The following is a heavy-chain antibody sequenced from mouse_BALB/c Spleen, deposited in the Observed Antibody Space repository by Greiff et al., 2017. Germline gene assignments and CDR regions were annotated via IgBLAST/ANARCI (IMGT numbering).Heavy chain of an antibody. Sequence: EVKLQESGPGLVKPSQSLSLTCSVTGYSITSGYYWNWIRQFPGNKLEWMGYISYDGSNNYNPSLKNRISITRDTSKNQFFLKLNSVTTEDTATYYCARGGVITTVVATLRNYAMDYWGQGTSVTVSS. CDR3: ARGGVITTVVATLRNYAMDY. D-gene: IGHD1-1*01. CDR2: ISYDGSN. CDR1: GYSITSGYY. V-gene: IGHV3-6*02. J-gene: IGHJ4*01.